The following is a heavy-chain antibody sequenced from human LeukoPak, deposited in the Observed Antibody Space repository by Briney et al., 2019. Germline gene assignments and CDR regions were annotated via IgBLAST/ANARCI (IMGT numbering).Heavy chain of an antibody. CDR3: AKDRDPTNLVAAYFDI. Sequence: AGGCLRLACAASGFTFSIHAMNSVRQAPGKGLEWVSAISGGGGSTYYADSVKGRSAISRDTSKTTLYLQMNSLRAEDTAVYYCAKDRDPTNLVAAYFDIWGPGTMVTVSS. CDR2: ISGGGGST. J-gene: IGHJ3*02. D-gene: IGHD6-13*01. V-gene: IGHV3-23*01. CDR1: GFTFSIHA.